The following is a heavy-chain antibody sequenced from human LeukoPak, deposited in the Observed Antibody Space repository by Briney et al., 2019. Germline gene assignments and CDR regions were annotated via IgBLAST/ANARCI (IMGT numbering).Heavy chain of an antibody. Sequence: SETLSLTCTVSAGSISSSPYYWGSIRQPPGKGLEWIGNIFYSGSTYYTPSLKSRVTISVDTSKNQFSLKLSSVTAADTAVYYCARHTNYYDSSGFDYWGQGTLVTVSS. CDR3: ARHTNYYDSSGFDY. CDR1: AGSISSSPYY. CDR2: IFYSGST. J-gene: IGHJ4*02. D-gene: IGHD3-22*01. V-gene: IGHV4-39*01.